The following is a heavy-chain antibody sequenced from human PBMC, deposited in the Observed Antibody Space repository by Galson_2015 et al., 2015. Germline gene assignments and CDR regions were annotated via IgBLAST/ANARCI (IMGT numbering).Heavy chain of an antibody. J-gene: IGHJ3*02. V-gene: IGHV3-15*01. D-gene: IGHD3-22*01. Sequence: SLRLSCAASGFTFSNAWMSWVRQAPGKGLEWVGRIKSKTDGGTTDYAAPVKGRFTISRDDSKNTLYLRMNSLKTEDTAVYYCTTDLMIVVALDAFDIWGQGTMVTVSS. CDR2: IKSKTDGGTT. CDR3: TTDLMIVVALDAFDI. CDR1: GFTFSNAW.